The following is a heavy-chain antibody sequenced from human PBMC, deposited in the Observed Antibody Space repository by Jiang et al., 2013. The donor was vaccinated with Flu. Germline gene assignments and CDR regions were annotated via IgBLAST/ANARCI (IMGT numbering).Heavy chain of an antibody. CDR3: SRSPFWGTNSRGWFDP. CDR1: GGSITDYY. Sequence: PGLVKPSETLSLTCTVSGGSITDYYWSWIRQPPGKGLEWIGYVSYTGNTNYNPSLKDRVTISVDTSRNEFSLKLDSVTAADTAVYYCSRSPFWGTNSRGWFDPWGQGIQVTVSS. J-gene: IGHJ5*02. CDR2: VSYTGNT. D-gene: IGHD3-16*01. V-gene: IGHV4-59*13.